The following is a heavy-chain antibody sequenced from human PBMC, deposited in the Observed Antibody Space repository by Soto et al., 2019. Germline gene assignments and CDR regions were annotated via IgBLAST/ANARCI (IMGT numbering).Heavy chain of an antibody. J-gene: IGHJ6*02. CDR2: ISYDGSNK. D-gene: IGHD1-20*01. CDR1: GFTFSSYA. CDR3: ARRNWNRLQGRYYYYGMDV. V-gene: IGHV3-30-3*01. Sequence: QVQLVESGGGVVQPGRSLRLSCAASGFTFSSYAMHWVRQAPGKGLEWVAVISYDGSNKYYADSVKGRFTISRDNSKNTLYLQMNSLRAEDTAVYYCARRNWNRLQGRYYYYGMDVWGQGTTVTVSS.